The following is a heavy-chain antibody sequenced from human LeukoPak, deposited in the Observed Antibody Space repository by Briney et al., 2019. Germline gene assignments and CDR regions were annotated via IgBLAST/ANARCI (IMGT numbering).Heavy chain of an antibody. D-gene: IGHD1-26*01. Sequence: GGSLRLSCAASGFTFSLHRIHWVRQVPGKGLEWISWIETDGTRTGYVASVRGRFTVSRDNAKSTVYLQMNSLRDEDTAVYYCTRSGRGGAFDIWGQGTRVTVSS. CDR3: TRSGRGGAFDI. CDR2: IETDGTRT. J-gene: IGHJ3*02. V-gene: IGHV3-74*01. CDR1: GFTFSLHR.